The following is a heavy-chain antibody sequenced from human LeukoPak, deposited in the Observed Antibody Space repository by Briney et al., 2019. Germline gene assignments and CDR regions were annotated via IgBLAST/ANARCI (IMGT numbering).Heavy chain of an antibody. Sequence: GGSLRLSCAASGFTFSSYWMSWVRQAPGQGLEWVANIKQDGSEKYYVHSVKGRFTISRDNAKNSLYLQVDSLRAEVTAVYYCARVGVMVRGVIYPWYFDLWGRGTLVTVSS. V-gene: IGHV3-7*05. CDR3: ARVGVMVRGVIYPWYFDL. D-gene: IGHD3-10*01. J-gene: IGHJ2*01. CDR1: GFTFSSYW. CDR2: IKQDGSEK.